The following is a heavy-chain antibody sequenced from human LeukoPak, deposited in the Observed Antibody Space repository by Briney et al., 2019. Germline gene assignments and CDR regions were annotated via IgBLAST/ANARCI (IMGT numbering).Heavy chain of an antibody. J-gene: IGHJ5*02. CDR3: ARKEGGQLVNTRRWFDP. V-gene: IGHV4-34*01. Sequence: PSETLSLTCAGSGGSFSDYYWSWIRQSPIKGLEWIGEINHSGSTHYNPSLKSRVTISVDTSKNQFSLRLTSVTAADTAVYYCARKEGGQLVNTRRWFDPWGQGTLVTVSS. CDR1: GGSFSDYY. D-gene: IGHD6-13*01. CDR2: INHSGST.